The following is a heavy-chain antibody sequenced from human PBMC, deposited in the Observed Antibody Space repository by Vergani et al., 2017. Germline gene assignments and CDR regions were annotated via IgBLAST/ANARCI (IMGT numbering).Heavy chain of an antibody. D-gene: IGHD6-13*01. CDR2: INPNSGGT. CDR1: GYTFTGYY. J-gene: IGHJ1*01. V-gene: IGHV1-2*02. Sequence: QVQLVQSGAEVKKPGASVKVSCKASGYTFTGYYMHWVRQAPGQGLEWMGWINPNSGGTNHAQKFQGRVTMTRDTSISTAYMELSRLRSDDTAVYYCARGSPQGERGKIAAAGTLYFQHWGQGTLVTVSS. CDR3: ARGSPQGERGKIAAAGTLYFQH.